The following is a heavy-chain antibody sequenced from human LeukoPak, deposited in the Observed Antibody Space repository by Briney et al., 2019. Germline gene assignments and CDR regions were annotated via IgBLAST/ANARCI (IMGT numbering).Heavy chain of an antibody. V-gene: IGHV3-30*18. D-gene: IGHD4-17*01. Sequence: QSGGSLRLSCAASGFSFISYGMHWVRQAPGKGLEWVGVISDDGRSKDYADSVKGRFTISRDNSKDTLYLQMNSLRDEDTAVYYCAKRPSDYGDYVSYFDYWSQGTLVTVSS. CDR1: GFSFISYG. J-gene: IGHJ4*02. CDR3: AKRPSDYGDYVSYFDY. CDR2: ISDDGRSK.